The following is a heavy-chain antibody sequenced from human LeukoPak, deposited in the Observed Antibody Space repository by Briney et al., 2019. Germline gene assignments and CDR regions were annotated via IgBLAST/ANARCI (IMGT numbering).Heavy chain of an antibody. D-gene: IGHD2-2*01. Sequence: TGGSLRLSCAASGFTFSDYYMTWMRQAPGKGLEWVSYISGTSSLISYADSVKGRFTISRVNAKNSLYLQMNSLRVEDTAVYYCARGKYPGAFDIWGQGTMVTVSS. CDR2: ISGTSSLI. J-gene: IGHJ3*02. CDR1: GFTFSDYY. V-gene: IGHV3-11*04. CDR3: ARGKYPGAFDI.